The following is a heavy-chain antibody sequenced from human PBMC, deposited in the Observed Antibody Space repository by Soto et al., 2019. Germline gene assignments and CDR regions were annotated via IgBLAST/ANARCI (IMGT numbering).Heavy chain of an antibody. D-gene: IGHD3-10*01. CDR1: GLSVSSND. CDR3: ERYYGAGSYFFDF. V-gene: IGHV3-53*01. Sequence: EVLLVESGGGLIQPGGSLRLSCAASGLSVSSNDMSWIRQAPGKGLEWVSVIYSDGRTLYADSVKGRFTISRDNSETTVYLQMNSLRVDDTAVYYCERYYGAGSYFFDFWGQGTLVTVSS. J-gene: IGHJ4*02. CDR2: IYSDGRT.